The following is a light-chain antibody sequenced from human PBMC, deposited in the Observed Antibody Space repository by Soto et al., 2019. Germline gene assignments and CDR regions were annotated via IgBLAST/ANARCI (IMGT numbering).Light chain of an antibody. CDR3: QQYGSSPRT. CDR2: GAS. V-gene: IGKV3-20*01. CDR1: QSVSSSH. J-gene: IGKJ1*01. Sequence: EIVLTQSPGTLSLSPGERATLSCRASQSVSSSHLAWYQQKPGQAPGLLISGASSRATGIPDRFTGSGSGTDFTLTISRLEPEDFAVYYCQQYGSSPRTFGQGTKVDIK.